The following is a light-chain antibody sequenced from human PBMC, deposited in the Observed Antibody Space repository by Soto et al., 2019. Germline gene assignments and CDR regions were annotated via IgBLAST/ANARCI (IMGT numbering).Light chain of an antibody. J-gene: IGKJ1*01. CDR3: QQYKSYSPWT. CDR1: QSLNNW. CDR2: DAS. V-gene: IGKV1-5*01. Sequence: DIPMTQSPSTLSASVGDRVTITCRASQSLNNWLAWYQQKPGKAPKLLIYDASSLESGVPSRFSGSGSETEFTLTISSLQPEDFATYYCQQYKSYSPWTFGQGTKVEIE.